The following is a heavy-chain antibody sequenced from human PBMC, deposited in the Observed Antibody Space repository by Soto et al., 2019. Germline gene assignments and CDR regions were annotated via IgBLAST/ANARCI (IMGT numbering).Heavy chain of an antibody. CDR3: PSDHPYNYDSSCYDH. CDR1: GFTFSNAW. D-gene: IGHD3-22*01. CDR2: VKSKTDGGTT. J-gene: IGHJ4*02. V-gene: IGHV3-15*07. Sequence: PGGSLRLSCAASGFTFSNAWMNWVRQAPGRGLEWVGHVKSKTDGGTTDYAAPVKGRCTISRDDSKNTVFLQIFNLITEHTTFYFFPSDHPYNYDSSCYDHWRAVTLVTVSS.